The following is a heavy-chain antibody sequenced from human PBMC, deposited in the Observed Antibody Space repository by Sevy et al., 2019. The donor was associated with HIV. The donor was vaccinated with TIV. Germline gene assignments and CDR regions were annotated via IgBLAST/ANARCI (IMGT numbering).Heavy chain of an antibody. D-gene: IGHD3-16*01. Sequence: GGSLRLSCAASGFTFSSYSMNWVRQAPGKGLEWVSYISSSSSTIYYADSLKGRFNISRDNAKNSLYLQMNSLRDEDTAVYYCASDPGVMTDDAFDIWGQGTMVTVSS. CDR3: ASDPGVMTDDAFDI. V-gene: IGHV3-48*02. J-gene: IGHJ3*02. CDR2: ISSSSSTI. CDR1: GFTFSSYS.